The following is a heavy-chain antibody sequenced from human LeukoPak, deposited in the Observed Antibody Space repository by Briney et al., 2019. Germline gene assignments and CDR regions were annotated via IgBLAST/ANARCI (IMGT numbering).Heavy chain of an antibody. D-gene: IGHD1-26*01. CDR2: FDPEHREA. CDR3: AAGGIYSLLDY. V-gene: IGHV1-24*01. J-gene: IGHJ4*02. CDR1: GYSLTDLS. Sequence: ASVKVSCKVSGYSLTDLSVHWVRQAPGNGLEWMGGFDPEHREAIYAQKFQGRVSMTEDTSTDTAYMELSSLRSEDTAVHYCAAGGIYSLLDYWGQGTLVTVSS.